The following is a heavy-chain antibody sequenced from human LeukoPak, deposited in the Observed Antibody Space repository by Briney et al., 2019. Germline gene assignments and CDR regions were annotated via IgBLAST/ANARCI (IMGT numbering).Heavy chain of an antibody. V-gene: IGHV4-30-4*01. J-gene: IGHJ5*02. CDR3: ARDCGGDCPLDP. CDR2: IYYSGST. D-gene: IGHD2-21*02. CDR1: GGSISSGDYS. Sequence: PSETLSLTCTVSGGSISSGDYSWSWIRQPPGKGLEWIGYIYYSGSTYYNPSLKSRVTISVDTSKNQFSLKLSSVTAADTAVYYCARDCGGDCPLDPWGQGTLVTVSS.